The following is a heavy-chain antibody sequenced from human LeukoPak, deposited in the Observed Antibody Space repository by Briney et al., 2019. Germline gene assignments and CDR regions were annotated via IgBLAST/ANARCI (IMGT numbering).Heavy chain of an antibody. J-gene: IGHJ3*02. CDR1: GYTFTGYY. D-gene: IGHD3-9*01. V-gene: IGHV1-2*02. CDR2: INPNSGGT. Sequence: GASVKVSCKASGYTFTGYYMHWVRQAPGQGLEWMGWINPNSGGTNYAQKFQGRVTMTRDTSISTAYMELSRLRSDDTVVYYCAADYDILTENAFDIWGQGTMVTVSS. CDR3: AADYDILTENAFDI.